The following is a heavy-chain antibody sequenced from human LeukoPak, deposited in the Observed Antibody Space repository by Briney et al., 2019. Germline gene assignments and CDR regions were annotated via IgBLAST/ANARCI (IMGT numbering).Heavy chain of an antibody. Sequence: SETLSPTCTVSGGSISSGGYYWNWIRQHPGKGLEWIGYIYYSGSTYYNPSLKSRVTISVDTSKNQFSLKLSSVTAADTAVYYCARGIVATLFHWGQGTLVTVSS. CDR3: ARGIVATLFH. CDR2: IYYSGST. V-gene: IGHV4-31*03. D-gene: IGHD5-12*01. J-gene: IGHJ4*02. CDR1: GGSISSGGYY.